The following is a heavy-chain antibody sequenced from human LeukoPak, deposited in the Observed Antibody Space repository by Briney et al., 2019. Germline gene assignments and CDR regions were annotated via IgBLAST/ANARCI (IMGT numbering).Heavy chain of an antibody. V-gene: IGHV3-23*01. CDR1: GFTLNSYA. D-gene: IGHD1-26*01. CDR2: IGRSGFTT. CDR3: ASSGWVDAFDI. Sequence: PGGSLRLSCAASGFTLNSYAMTWVRQAPGKGLEWVSSIGRSGFTTYYADSVKGRFTISRDNSKNTLYLQMNSLRAEDTAVYYCASSGWVDAFDIWGQGTMVTVSS. J-gene: IGHJ3*02.